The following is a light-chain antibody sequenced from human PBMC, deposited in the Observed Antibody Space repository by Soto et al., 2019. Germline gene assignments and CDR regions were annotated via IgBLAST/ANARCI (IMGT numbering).Light chain of an antibody. CDR3: SSYTSSSTYV. CDR2: EVS. CDR1: SSDVGGYNR. J-gene: IGLJ1*01. V-gene: IGLV2-18*02. Sequence: TSSDVGGYNRVSWYRQPPGTAPKLMIYEVSNRPSGVPDRFSGSKSGNTASLTISGLQAEDEADYYCSSYTSSSTYVFGTGTKVTVL.